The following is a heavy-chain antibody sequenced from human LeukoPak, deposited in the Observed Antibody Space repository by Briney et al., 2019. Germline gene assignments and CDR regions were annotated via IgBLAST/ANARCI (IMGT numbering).Heavy chain of an antibody. V-gene: IGHV3-23*01. CDR2: ISSGGST. CDR1: GFTFYNYA. CDR3: AKDTYSSSPYYFDY. D-gene: IGHD6-6*01. Sequence: GGSLRLSCAAAGFTFYNYAMSWVRQAPGKGLKWVSGISSGGSTYYADSVKGRFTISRDNSKNTLFLQMNSLRAEDTAVYYCAKDTYSSSPYYFDYWGQGTLVTVSS. J-gene: IGHJ4*02.